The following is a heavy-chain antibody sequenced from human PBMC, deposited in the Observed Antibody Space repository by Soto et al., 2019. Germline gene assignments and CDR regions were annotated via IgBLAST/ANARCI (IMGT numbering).Heavy chain of an antibody. V-gene: IGHV3-23*01. D-gene: IGHD6-13*01. Sequence: GGSLRLSCAASGFTFSSYAMSWVRQAPGKGLEWVSAISGSGGSTYYADSVKGRFTISRDNSKNTLYLQMNSLRAEDTAVYYCAKDLIRGGIAAAGTAFDYWGQGTLVTVSS. CDR1: GFTFSSYA. J-gene: IGHJ4*02. CDR3: AKDLIRGGIAAAGTAFDY. CDR2: ISGSGGST.